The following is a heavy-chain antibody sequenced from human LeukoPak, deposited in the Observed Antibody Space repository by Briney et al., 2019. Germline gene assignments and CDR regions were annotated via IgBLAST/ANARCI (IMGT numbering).Heavy chain of an antibody. CDR3: ARLGASEQQLGWFDP. CDR2: IYYSGST. V-gene: IGHV4-59*08. CDR1: GGSISSYY. J-gene: IGHJ5*02. D-gene: IGHD6-13*01. Sequence: PSETLSLTCTVSGGSISSYYWSWIRQPPGKGLEWIGYIYYSGSTNYNPSLKSRVTISVDTSKNQFSLKLSSVTAADTAVYYCARLGASEQQLGWFDPWGQGTLVTVSS.